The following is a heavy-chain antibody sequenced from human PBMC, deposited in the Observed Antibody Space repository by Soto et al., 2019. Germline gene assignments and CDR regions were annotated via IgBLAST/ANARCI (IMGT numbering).Heavy chain of an antibody. CDR1: GYTXTSYG. V-gene: IGHV1-18*01. CDR3: ARDQNGTLDY. J-gene: IGHJ4*02. CDR2: ISAYNGNT. D-gene: IGHD1-1*01. Sequence: GXSXKVSFKASGYTXTSYGISLVRQAPGQGLEWMGWISAYNGNTNYAQKLQGRVTITTDKSTSTAYMELRSLRSDDTAVYYCARDQNGTLDYWGQGTLFTVSA.